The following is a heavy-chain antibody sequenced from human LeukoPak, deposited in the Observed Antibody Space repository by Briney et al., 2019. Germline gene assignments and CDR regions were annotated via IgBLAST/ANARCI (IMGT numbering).Heavy chain of an antibody. CDR1: GGSFSGYY. J-gene: IGHJ4*02. CDR2: TNHSGST. V-gene: IGHV4-34*01. Sequence: SETLSLTCAVYGGSFSGYYWSWIRQPPGKGLEWIGETNHSGSTNYNPSLKSRVTISVDTSKNQFSLKLSSVTAADTAVYYCARGFLVVVPAAIGSYYFDYWGQGTLVTVSS. D-gene: IGHD2-2*01. CDR3: ARGFLVVVPAAIGSYYFDY.